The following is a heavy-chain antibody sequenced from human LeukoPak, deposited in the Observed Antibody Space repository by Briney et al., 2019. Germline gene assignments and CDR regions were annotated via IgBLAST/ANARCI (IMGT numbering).Heavy chain of an antibody. CDR1: GFTFSSYG. CDR2: IWYDGSNK. J-gene: IGHJ4*02. CDR3: ARDPGGIIVGVNYYFDY. D-gene: IGHD1-26*01. Sequence: GRSLRLSCAASGFTFSSYGMHWVRQAPGKGLEWVAVIWYDGSNKYYADSVKGRFTISRDNSKNTLYLQMNSLRAEDTAVYYCARDPGGIIVGVNYYFDYWGQGTLVTVSS. V-gene: IGHV3-33*01.